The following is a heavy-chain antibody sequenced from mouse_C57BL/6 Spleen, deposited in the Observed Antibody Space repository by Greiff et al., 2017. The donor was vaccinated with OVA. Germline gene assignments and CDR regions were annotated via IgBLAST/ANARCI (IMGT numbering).Heavy chain of an antibody. CDR1: GYTFTSYG. V-gene: IGHV1-81*01. CDR3: ARGNYSYYAMDD. CDR2: IYPRSGNT. J-gene: IGHJ4*01. Sequence: SGAELARPGASVKLSCKASGYTFTSYGISWVKQRTGQGLEWIGEIYPRSGNTYYNEKFKGKATLTADKSSSTAYMELRSLTSEDSAVYFCARGNYSYYAMDDWGQGTSVTVSS. D-gene: IGHD2-1*01.